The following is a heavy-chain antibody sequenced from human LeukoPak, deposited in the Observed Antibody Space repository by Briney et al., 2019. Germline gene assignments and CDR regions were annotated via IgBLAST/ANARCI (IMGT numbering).Heavy chain of an antibody. V-gene: IGHV4-4*07. D-gene: IGHD3-22*01. J-gene: IGHJ5*02. CDR1: GGSISSYY. Sequence: SETLSLTCTVSGGSISSYYWSWIRQPAGKGLEWIGRIYTSGSTNYNPSLKSRVTMSVDTSKNQFSLKLSSVTAADTAVYYCARDSYIYYDSSGYYLPWFDPWGQGTLVTVSS. CDR2: IYTSGST. CDR3: ARDSYIYYDSSGYYLPWFDP.